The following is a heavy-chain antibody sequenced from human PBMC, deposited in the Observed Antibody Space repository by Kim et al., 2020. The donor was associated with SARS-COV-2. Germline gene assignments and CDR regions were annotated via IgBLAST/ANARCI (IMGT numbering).Heavy chain of an antibody. Sequence: SVKVSCKASGGTFSSYAISWVRQAPGQGLEWMGRIIPILGIANYAQKFQGRVTITADKSTSTAYMELSSLRSEDTAVYYCARDRGIVAATYFDYWGQGTLVTVSS. CDR1: GGTFSSYA. CDR3: ARDRGIVAATYFDY. CDR2: IIPILGIA. D-gene: IGHD1-26*01. J-gene: IGHJ4*02. V-gene: IGHV1-69*04.